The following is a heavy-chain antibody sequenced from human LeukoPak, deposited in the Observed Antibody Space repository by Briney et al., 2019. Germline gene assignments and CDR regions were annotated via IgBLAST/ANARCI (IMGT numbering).Heavy chain of an antibody. J-gene: IGHJ4*02. CDR1: GYTFTSYD. D-gene: IGHD6-13*01. Sequence: ASVKVSCKASGYTFTSYDINWVRQATGQGLEWMGWMNPNSGNTGYAQNFQGRVTMTRNTSISTAYMELSSLKSEDTAVYYCARGQGSHGQQLGDFWGQRTLVTVSS. CDR3: ARGQGSHGQQLGDF. V-gene: IGHV1-8*01. CDR2: MNPNSGNT.